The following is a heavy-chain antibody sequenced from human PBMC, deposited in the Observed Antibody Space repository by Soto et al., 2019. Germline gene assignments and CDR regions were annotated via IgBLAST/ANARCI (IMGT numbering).Heavy chain of an antibody. CDR3: ARHRYSYGVYYFDY. CDR2: IYYSGST. D-gene: IGHD5-18*01. CDR1: GGSISNYY. V-gene: IGHV4-59*08. Sequence: SETLSLTCIVSGGSISNYYWSWVRQPPGKGLEWIGYIYYSGSTNYNPSLTSRVTISVDTSKNQFSLKLSSVTAADTAVYYCARHRYSYGVYYFDYWGQGTLVTVSS. J-gene: IGHJ4*02.